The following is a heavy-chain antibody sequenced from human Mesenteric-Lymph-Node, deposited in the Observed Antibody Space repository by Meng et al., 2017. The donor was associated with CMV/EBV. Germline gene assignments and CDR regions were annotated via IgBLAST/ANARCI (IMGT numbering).Heavy chain of an antibody. CDR2: ISSSSTI. CDR3: AKDSHTRVRASD. V-gene: IGHV3-48*04. J-gene: IGHJ4*02. CDR1: GFTFSSYS. Sequence: GESLKISCAASGFTFSSYSMNWVRQAPGKGLEWVSYISSSSTIYYADSVKGRFTISRDTSKTTMYLQMSSLRADDTAVYYCAKDSHTRVRASDWGQGTLVTVSS.